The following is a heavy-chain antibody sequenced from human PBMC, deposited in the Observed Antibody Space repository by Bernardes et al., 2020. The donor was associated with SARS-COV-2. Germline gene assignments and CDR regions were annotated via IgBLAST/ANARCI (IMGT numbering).Heavy chain of an antibody. CDR2: ISPNGDYT. CDR3: ARAYPQTFDY. Sequence: ASVKVSCKASGYSFATYYMHWVRQAPGQGLEWMGFISPNGDYTNTAQKFQDRLTMTRDASTSTLYMDLSSLTSEDTAMYFCARAYPQTFDYWGQGTLVTVSS. D-gene: IGHD2-2*02. J-gene: IGHJ4*02. CDR1: GYSFATYY. V-gene: IGHV1-46*01.